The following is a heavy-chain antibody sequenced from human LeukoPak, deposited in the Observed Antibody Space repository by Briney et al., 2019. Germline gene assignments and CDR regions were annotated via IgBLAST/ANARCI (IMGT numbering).Heavy chain of an antibody. CDR3: ARDRCGGDCYLYYYYMDV. V-gene: IGHV4-61*02. Sequence: SETLSLTCTVSGGSISSGSYYWSWIRQPAGKGLEWIGRIYTSGSTNYNPSLKSRVTISVDTSKNQFSLKLSSVTAADTAVYYCARDRCGGDCYLYYYYMDVWGKGTTVTISS. J-gene: IGHJ6*03. CDR2: IYTSGST. D-gene: IGHD2-21*02. CDR1: GGSISSGSYY.